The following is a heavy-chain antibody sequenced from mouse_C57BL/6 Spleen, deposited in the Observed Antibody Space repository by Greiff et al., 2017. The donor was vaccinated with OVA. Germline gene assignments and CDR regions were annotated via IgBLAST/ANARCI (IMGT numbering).Heavy chain of an antibody. CDR2: ISSGGDYI. J-gene: IGHJ1*03. V-gene: IGHV5-9-1*02. D-gene: IGHD1-1*01. CDR3: TSDEFITRYFDV. CDR1: GFTFSSYA. Sequence: EVKLMESGEGLVKPGGSLKLSCAASGFTFSSYAMSWVRQTPEKRLEWVAYISSGGDYIYYADTVKGRFTISRDNARNTLYLQMSSLKSEDTAMYYCTSDEFITRYFDVWGTETTFTVSS.